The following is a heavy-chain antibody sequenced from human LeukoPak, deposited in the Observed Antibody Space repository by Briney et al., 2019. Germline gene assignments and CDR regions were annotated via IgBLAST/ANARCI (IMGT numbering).Heavy chain of an antibody. D-gene: IGHD3-22*01. CDR2: INPNSGGT. Sequence: ASVKVSCKASGYTFTGYYMHWVRQAPGQGLEWMGWINPNSGGTNYAQKFQGRVTMTRDTSISTAYMELSRLRSDDTAVYYCARFTTNYYDSSGYYHYFDYWGQGTLVTVSS. V-gene: IGHV1-2*02. CDR1: GYTFTGYY. CDR3: ARFTTNYYDSSGYYHYFDY. J-gene: IGHJ4*02.